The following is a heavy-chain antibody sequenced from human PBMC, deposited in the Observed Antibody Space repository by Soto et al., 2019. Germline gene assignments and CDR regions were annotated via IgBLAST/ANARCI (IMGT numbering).Heavy chain of an antibody. CDR3: ARDLGGWPDY. J-gene: IGHJ4*02. CDR1: GYTFTSYA. D-gene: IGHD6-19*01. Sequence: QVQLVQSGAEVKKPGASVKVSCKASGYTFTSYAIHWVRQTPGQRLEWMGWINAGNGNTKYSQKFQDRVTITRDTSGSTADMELSSLRAEDPAVYYCARDLGGWPDYWGQGTRVTVSS. V-gene: IGHV1-3*01. CDR2: INAGNGNT.